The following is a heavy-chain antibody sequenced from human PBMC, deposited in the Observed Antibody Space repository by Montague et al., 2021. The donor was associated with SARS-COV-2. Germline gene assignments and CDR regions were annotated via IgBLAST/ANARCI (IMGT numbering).Heavy chain of an antibody. D-gene: IGHD2-21*02. Sequence: SETLSLTCTVSGGSISSYYWSWIRQPPGKGLQWIGYIYNNGSTNCNTSLKSRVTLSIDTSKNQFSLKLTSVTAADTAVYYCARGGGDSADYYYYAMDVWGQGTTVTGS. J-gene: IGHJ6*02. CDR1: GGSISSYY. CDR3: ARGGGDSADYYYYAMDV. CDR2: IYNNGST. V-gene: IGHV4-59*01.